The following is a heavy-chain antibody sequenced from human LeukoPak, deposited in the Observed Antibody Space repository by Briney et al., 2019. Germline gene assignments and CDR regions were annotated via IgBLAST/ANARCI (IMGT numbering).Heavy chain of an antibody. D-gene: IGHD2-2*01. J-gene: IGHJ4*02. CDR2: INTDGSST. V-gene: IGHV3-74*01. Sequence: PGGSLRLSCAASGFTFSSYWMHWVRQAPGKGLVWVSRINTDGSSTSYADSVKGRFTISRDNAKNTLYLQMNSLRAEDTAVYYCASQPWGTSRYFPGYWGQGTLVTVSS. CDR3: ASQPWGTSRYFPGY. CDR1: GFTFSSYW.